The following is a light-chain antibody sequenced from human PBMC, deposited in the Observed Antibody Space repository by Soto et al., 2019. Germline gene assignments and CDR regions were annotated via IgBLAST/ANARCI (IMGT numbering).Light chain of an antibody. V-gene: IGLV1-40*01. Sequence: QSALTQPASVCGAPGQRVTISCTGSSSNIGAGYDVHWYQQRPVTAPKLLIFGNINRPSGVPDRFSGSKSGTSASLAIDGLQAEDEGDYYSQSYDSTLSARYVFGTGTKVTVL. CDR2: GNI. J-gene: IGLJ1*01. CDR3: QSYDSTLSARYV. CDR1: SSNIGAGYD.